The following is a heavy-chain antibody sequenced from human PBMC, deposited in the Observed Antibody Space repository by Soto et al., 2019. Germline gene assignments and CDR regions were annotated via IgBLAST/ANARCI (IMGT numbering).Heavy chain of an antibody. V-gene: IGHV4-31*03. CDR3: ARVVVRAPRDPRDGYGTLSRLYYFDY. CDR2: IYYSGST. CDR1: GGSISSGGYY. J-gene: IGHJ4*02. D-gene: IGHD5-12*01. Sequence: QVQLQESGPGLVKPSQTLSLTCIVSGGSISSGGYYWSWIRQHPGKGLEWIGYIYYSGSTYYNPSLKSRVTISVDTSKNQFSLKLSSVTAADTAVYYCARVVVRAPRDPRDGYGTLSRLYYFDYWGQGTLVTVSS.